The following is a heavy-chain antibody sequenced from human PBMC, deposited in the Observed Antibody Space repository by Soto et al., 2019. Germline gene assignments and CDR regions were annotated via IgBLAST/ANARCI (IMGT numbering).Heavy chain of an antibody. Sequence: ASVKVSCKASGYTFTSHVINWVRQAPGQGLEWMGWISTYNGNTHYAQNLQGRVSMTTDTSTTTAYMELRSLRSDDTAVYYCARGNHYYDSSGYYSYYYYGMDVWGQGTTVTVSS. CDR2: ISTYNGNT. D-gene: IGHD3-22*01. J-gene: IGHJ6*02. CDR1: GYTFTSHV. V-gene: IGHV1-18*04. CDR3: ARGNHYYDSSGYYSYYYYGMDV.